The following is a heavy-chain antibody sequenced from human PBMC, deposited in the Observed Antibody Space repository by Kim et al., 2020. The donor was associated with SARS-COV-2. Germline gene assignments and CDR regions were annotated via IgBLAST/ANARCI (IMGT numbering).Heavy chain of an antibody. D-gene: IGHD2-15*01. CDR2: ISSSSSTI. Sequence: GGSLRLSCAASGFTFSSYSMNWVRQAPGKGLEWVSYISSSSSTIYYADSVKGRFTISRDNAKNSLYLQMNSLRDEDTAVYYCARDWPNSGGEEYYYYGMDVWGQGTTVTVSS. J-gene: IGHJ6*02. CDR1: GFTFSSYS. V-gene: IGHV3-48*02. CDR3: ARDWPNSGGEEYYYYGMDV.